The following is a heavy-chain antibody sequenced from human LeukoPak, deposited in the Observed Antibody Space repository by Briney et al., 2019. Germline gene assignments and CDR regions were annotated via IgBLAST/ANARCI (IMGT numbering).Heavy chain of an antibody. V-gene: IGHV4-59*12. CDR1: GGSISSYY. Sequence: SETLSLTCTVSGGSISSYYWSWIRQPPGKGLEWIGYIYYSGSTNYNPSLKSRVTISVDTSKNHFSLKLSSVTAADTAVYYCASRRGYYYDSSGYYYVGYYFDYWGQGTLVTVSS. CDR2: IYYSGST. CDR3: ASRRGYYYDSSGYYYVGYYFDY. J-gene: IGHJ4*02. D-gene: IGHD3-22*01.